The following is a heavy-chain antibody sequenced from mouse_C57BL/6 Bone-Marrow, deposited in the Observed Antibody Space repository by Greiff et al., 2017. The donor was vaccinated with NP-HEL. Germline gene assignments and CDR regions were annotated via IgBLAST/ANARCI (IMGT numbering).Heavy chain of an antibody. CDR2: ISSGGSYT. D-gene: IGHD1-1*01. CDR3: ARHLSGSSYGNY. V-gene: IGHV5-6*01. J-gene: IGHJ2*01. Sequence: EVMLVESGGDLVKPGGSLKLSCAASGFTFSSYGMSWVRQTPDKRLEWVATISSGGSYTYYPDSVKGRFTISRDNAKNTLYLQMSSLKFEDKAMDYCARHLSGSSYGNYWGQGTTLTVSS. CDR1: GFTFSSYG.